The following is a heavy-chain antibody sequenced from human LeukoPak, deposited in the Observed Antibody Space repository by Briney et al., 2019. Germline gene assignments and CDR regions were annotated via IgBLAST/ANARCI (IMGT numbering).Heavy chain of an antibody. CDR2: INQDESEK. Sequence: GGSLRLSCAASGFTFSNAWMSWFRQTPGKGLEWVATINQDESEKYYLDSVKGRFTISRETAKNSLYLQMNSLRAEDTAVYYCARDRIERAVAGNFYYYMDVWGKGTTVTISS. D-gene: IGHD6-19*01. V-gene: IGHV3-7*03. CDR3: ARDRIERAVAGNFYYYMDV. CDR1: GFTFSNAW. J-gene: IGHJ6*03.